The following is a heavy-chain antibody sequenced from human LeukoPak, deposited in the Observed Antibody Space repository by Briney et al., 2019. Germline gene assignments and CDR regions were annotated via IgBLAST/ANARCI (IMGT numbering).Heavy chain of an antibody. CDR3: AREKIGYYDSSGRGWFDP. CDR1: GGSISSGSCS. CDR2: IYSSGST. J-gene: IGHJ5*02. D-gene: IGHD3-22*01. Sequence: SETLSLTCTVSGGSISSGSCSWSWIRQPAGKGLEWIGRIYSSGSTNYNPSLKSRVTISVDTSKKQFSLKLSSVTAADTAVYYCAREKIGYYDSSGRGWFDPWGQGTLVTVSS. V-gene: IGHV4-61*02.